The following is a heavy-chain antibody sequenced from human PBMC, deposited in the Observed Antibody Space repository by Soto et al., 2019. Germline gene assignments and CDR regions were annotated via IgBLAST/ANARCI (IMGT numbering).Heavy chain of an antibody. J-gene: IGHJ6*02. CDR1: GFTFSSYS. V-gene: IGHV3-7*01. CDR2: IKKDGSEK. Sequence: EVQLVESGGGLVQPGGSLRLSCAASGFTFSSYSMSWVRQAPGKGLERVANIKKDGSEKDYVDSVKGRFTISRDNAKNSLYLQMNSLRAEDTAVYYCARGRGVDVCGQGTTVTVSS. CDR3: ARGRGVDV.